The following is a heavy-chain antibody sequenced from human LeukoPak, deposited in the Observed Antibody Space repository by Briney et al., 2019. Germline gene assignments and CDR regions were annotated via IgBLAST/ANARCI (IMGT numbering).Heavy chain of an antibody. V-gene: IGHV5-51*01. CDR1: GYSFTSYC. Sequence: GESLKISCKGFGYSFTSYCIGWVRQMPGKGLEWMGIIYPGDSDTRYSPSFQGQVTISADKSISTAYLQWSSLKASDTAMYYCARRKYYYGSGSYYLDYWGQGTLVTVSS. D-gene: IGHD3-10*01. CDR2: IYPGDSDT. CDR3: ARRKYYYGSGSYYLDY. J-gene: IGHJ4*02.